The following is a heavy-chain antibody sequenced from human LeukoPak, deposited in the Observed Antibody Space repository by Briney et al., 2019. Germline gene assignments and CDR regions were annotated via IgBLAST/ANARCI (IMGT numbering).Heavy chain of an antibody. V-gene: IGHV1-8*01. CDR2: MNPNSGYT. CDR1: GYTFTSYD. D-gene: IGHD1-26*01. CDR3: ARVGLGKETFDF. Sequence: ASVKVSCKASGYTFTSYDINWVRQATGQGLEWMGWMNPNSGYTGYAQKFQGGVTMTRNTSISTAYMELSSLRSEDTAVYYCARVGLGKETFDFWGQGTLVTVSS. J-gene: IGHJ4*02.